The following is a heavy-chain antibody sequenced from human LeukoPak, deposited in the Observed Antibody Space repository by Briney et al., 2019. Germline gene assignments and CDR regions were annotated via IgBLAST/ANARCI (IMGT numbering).Heavy chain of an antibody. Sequence: GGSLRLSCSASGLTFSSYAMHWVRQAPGKGLEYVSAMSSSGDKTYYADSMKGRFIISRDNSKNTLYLQLSSLTAEDTAVYFCVKGAESYCDSRSDFWGQGTLVTVSS. CDR2: MSSSGDKT. J-gene: IGHJ4*02. CDR1: GLTFSSYA. D-gene: IGHD3-22*01. V-gene: IGHV3-64D*09. CDR3: VKGAESYCDSRSDF.